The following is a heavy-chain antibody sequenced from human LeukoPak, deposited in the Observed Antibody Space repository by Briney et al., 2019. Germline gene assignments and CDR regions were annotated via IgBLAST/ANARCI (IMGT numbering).Heavy chain of an antibody. CDR1: GFTFSDYY. Sequence: KPGGSLRLSCAASGFTFSDYYMSWIRQAPGKGLEWVSYISSSSSYTSYADSVKGRFTISRDNAKNSLYLQMNSLRAEDTAVYYCARDRGSGSYNWFDPWGQGTLVTVSS. D-gene: IGHD3-10*01. CDR2: ISSSSSYT. CDR3: ARDRGSGSYNWFDP. V-gene: IGHV3-11*06. J-gene: IGHJ5*02.